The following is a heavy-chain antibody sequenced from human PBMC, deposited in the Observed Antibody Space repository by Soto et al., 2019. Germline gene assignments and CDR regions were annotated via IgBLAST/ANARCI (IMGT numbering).Heavy chain of an antibody. CDR3: AKLYCSSTSCPPSG. CDR2: ISGSGGST. CDR1: GFTFSSYA. D-gene: IGHD2-2*01. V-gene: IGHV3-23*01. Sequence: EVQLLESGGGLVQPGGSLRLSCAASGFTFSSYAMSWVRQAPGKGLEWVSAISGSGGSTYYADSVKGRFTISRDNSKNTRYLQMNSRRAEDTAVYYCAKLYCSSTSCPPSGWGQGTLVTVSS. J-gene: IGHJ4*02.